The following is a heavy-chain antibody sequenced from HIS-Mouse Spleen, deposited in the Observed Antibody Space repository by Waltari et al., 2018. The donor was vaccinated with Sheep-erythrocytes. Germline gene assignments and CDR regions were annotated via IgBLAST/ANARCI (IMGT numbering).Heavy chain of an antibody. J-gene: IGHJ3*02. CDR3: ARANSGSYDDAFDI. Sequence: EVQLVESGGGLVQPGGSLRLPCAASGFTFSSYDMHWARQATGKGLEWVSAIGTAGETYYPGSVKGRFTISRENAKNSLYLQMNSLRAGDTAVYYCARANSGSYDDAFDIWGQGTMVTVSS. V-gene: IGHV3-13*01. D-gene: IGHD1-26*01. CDR2: IGTAGET. CDR1: GFTFSSYD.